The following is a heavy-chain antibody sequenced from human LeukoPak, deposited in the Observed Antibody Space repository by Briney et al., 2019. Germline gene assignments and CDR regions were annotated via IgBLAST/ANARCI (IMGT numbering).Heavy chain of an antibody. CDR3: AREARATRDAFDI. Sequence: ASVKVSCEASGYTFTGYYMHWVRQAPGQGLEWMGRINPNSGGTNYAQKFQGRVTMTRDTSISTAYMELSRLRSDDTAVYYCAREARATRDAFDIWGQGTMVTVSS. D-gene: IGHD2-15*01. CDR1: GYTFTGYY. J-gene: IGHJ3*02. V-gene: IGHV1-2*06. CDR2: INPNSGGT.